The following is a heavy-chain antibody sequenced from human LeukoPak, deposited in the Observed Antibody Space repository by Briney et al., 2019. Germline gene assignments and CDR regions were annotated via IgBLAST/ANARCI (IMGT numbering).Heavy chain of an antibody. V-gene: IGHV4-59*01. D-gene: IGHD4-17*01. CDR2: IYYSGTT. J-gene: IGHJ6*02. CDR1: GGSISYYY. Sequence: SETLSLTRTVSGGSISYYYWSWIRQSPGKGLEWIGYIYYSGTTNYNPSLKNRVTISVDTSKNQFSLQLRSVTAADTAVYYCAREDPQTTVPEGMDVWGQGTTVTVSS. CDR3: AREDPQTTVPEGMDV.